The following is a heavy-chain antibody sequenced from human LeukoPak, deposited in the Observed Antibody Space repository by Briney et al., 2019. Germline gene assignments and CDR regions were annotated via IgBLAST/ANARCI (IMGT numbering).Heavy chain of an antibody. CDR1: GYSFTSYW. D-gene: IGHD6-19*01. J-gene: IGHJ4*02. CDR2: IYPGDSDT. V-gene: IGHV5-51*01. CDR3: ARLPILSIAVAGTDYYFDY. Sequence: GESLKISCKGSGYSFTSYWIGWVRQMPGKGLEWTGIIYPGDSDTRYSPSFQGQVTISADKSISTAYLQWSSLKASDTAMYYCARLPILSIAVAGTDYYFDYWGQGTLVTVSS.